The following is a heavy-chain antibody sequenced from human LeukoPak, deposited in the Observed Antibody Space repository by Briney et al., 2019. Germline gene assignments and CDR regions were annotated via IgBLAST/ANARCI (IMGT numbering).Heavy chain of an antibody. CDR1: GFTFSNYG. D-gene: IGHD3-9*01. CDR3: AKWGDYDVLTGYYVSDY. CDR2: ITGSGGNT. J-gene: IGHJ4*02. Sequence: GGSLRLSCVASGFTFSNYGMSWVRQAPGKGLEWVSAITGSGGNTYYADSVKGRFTISRDNSKNTVFLQMNSLRAEDTAVYYCAKWGDYDVLTGYYVSDYWGQGTLVTVSS. V-gene: IGHV3-23*01.